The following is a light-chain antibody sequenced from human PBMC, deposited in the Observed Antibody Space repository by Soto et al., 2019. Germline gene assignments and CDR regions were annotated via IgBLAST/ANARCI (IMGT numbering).Light chain of an antibody. J-gene: IGLJ1*01. V-gene: IGLV2-14*01. CDR1: SGDIGSYNR. CDR2: EVT. CDR3: SSYTNINTRACV. Sequence: QSSLTNPASVSGSPGQSITISRTGTSGDIGSYNRVSWYQQHPGKAPKLIIYEVTDRPSGVSNRFSGSKSGNTASLTISGLQAEDEAEYYCSSYTNINTRACVFGTGTKVTVL.